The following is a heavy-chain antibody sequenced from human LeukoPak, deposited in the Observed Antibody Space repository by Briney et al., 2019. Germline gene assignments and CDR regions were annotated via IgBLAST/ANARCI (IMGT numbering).Heavy chain of an antibody. Sequence: SETLSLTCTVAGGSISSYYWRWIRQPPRKGLEWIGYIYYSGSTNSNPSLKSRVTISVDTSKNQFSLKLSFVTAADTAGYYCARERGLWFPENYYYYYGMDVWGQGTTVTVSS. CDR3: ARERGLWFPENYYYYYGMDV. J-gene: IGHJ6*02. V-gene: IGHV4-59*01. CDR2: IYYSGST. D-gene: IGHD3-10*01. CDR1: GGSISSYY.